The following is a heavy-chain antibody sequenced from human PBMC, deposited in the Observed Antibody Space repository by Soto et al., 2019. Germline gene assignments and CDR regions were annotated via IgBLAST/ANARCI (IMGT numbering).Heavy chain of an antibody. V-gene: IGHV3-30-3*01. D-gene: IGHD3-9*01. CDR1: GFTFSSYA. J-gene: IGHJ3*02. CDR2: ISYDGSNK. CDR3: ARDFKSGDILTGYWERAFDI. Sequence: GGSLRLSCAASGFTFSSYAMHWVRQAPGKGLEWVAVISYDGSNKYYADSVKGRFTISRDNSKNTLYLQMNSLRAEDTAVYYCARDFKSGDILTGYWERAFDIWGQGTMVTVSS.